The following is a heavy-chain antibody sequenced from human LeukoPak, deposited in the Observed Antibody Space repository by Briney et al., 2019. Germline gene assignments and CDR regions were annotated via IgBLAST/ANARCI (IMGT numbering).Heavy chain of an antibody. V-gene: IGHV4-61*01. D-gene: IGHD6-19*01. J-gene: IGHJ4*02. CDR2: IHYSGST. CDR1: GDSVSSNSVA. CDR3: ARGAGWYEY. Sequence: SQTLSLTCAISGDSVSSNSVAWSWLRQPPGKGLEWIAYIHYSGSTKYNPSVKSRVTISMDTSKSRFSLRLTSVTPADTAVYYCARGAGWYEYWGQGALVTVSS.